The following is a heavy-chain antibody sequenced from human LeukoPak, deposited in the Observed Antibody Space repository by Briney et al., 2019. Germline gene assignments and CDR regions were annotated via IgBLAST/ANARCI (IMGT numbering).Heavy chain of an antibody. D-gene: IGHD4-23*01. CDR1: GGSISSGGYS. V-gene: IGHV4-30-2*01. CDR3: AGGAKTTVAERRAFDI. CDR2: IYHSGST. Sequence: SETLSLTCAVSGGSISSGGYSWSWIRQPPGKGLEWIGYIYHSGSTYYNPSLKSRVTISVDRSKNQFSLKLSSVTAADTAVYYCAGGAKTTVAERRAFDIWGQGTMVTVSS. J-gene: IGHJ3*02.